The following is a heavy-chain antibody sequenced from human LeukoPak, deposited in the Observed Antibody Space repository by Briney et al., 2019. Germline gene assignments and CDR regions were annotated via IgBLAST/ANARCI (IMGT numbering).Heavy chain of an antibody. CDR1: GFTVISNL. V-gene: IGHV3-21*01. CDR2: ISGSGGST. D-gene: IGHD4-23*01. Sequence: GGSLRLSCAASGFTVISNLMTWVRQAPGKGLEWVSAISGSGGSTYYADSVKGRFTISRDNAKNSLYLQMNSLRAEDTAVYYCASLSLRWSDYWGQGTLVTVSS. CDR3: ASLSLRWSDY. J-gene: IGHJ4*02.